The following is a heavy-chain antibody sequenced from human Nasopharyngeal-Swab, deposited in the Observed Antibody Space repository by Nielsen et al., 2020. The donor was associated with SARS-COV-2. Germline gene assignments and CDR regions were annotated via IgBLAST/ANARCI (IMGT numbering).Heavy chain of an antibody. D-gene: IGHD3-10*01. Sequence: SVKVSCKASGYTFTSYGISWVRQAPGQGLEWMGRFIPLFGVTNYVQKFQGRVTITEDKSTRTAYMDLSTLGFEDTAIYYCAISLGSGTNPPGFWGQGTLVTVSS. J-gene: IGHJ4*02. CDR2: FIPLFGVT. V-gene: IGHV1-69*04. CDR1: GYTFTSYG. CDR3: AISLGSGTNPPGF.